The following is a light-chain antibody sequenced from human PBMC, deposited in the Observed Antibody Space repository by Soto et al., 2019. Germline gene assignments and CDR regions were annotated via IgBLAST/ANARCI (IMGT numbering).Light chain of an antibody. CDR2: LSSDGRH. CDR1: SGHSSYA. V-gene: IGLV4-69*01. Sequence: QAVVTQSPSASASLGASVKLTCTLSSGHSSYAIAWHQQQPEKGPRYLMKLSSDGRHYKGDGIPDRFSGSSSGAERYLTISSLQSEDEADYYCQTWGTGIVFGGGTKVTVL. CDR3: QTWGTGIV. J-gene: IGLJ2*01.